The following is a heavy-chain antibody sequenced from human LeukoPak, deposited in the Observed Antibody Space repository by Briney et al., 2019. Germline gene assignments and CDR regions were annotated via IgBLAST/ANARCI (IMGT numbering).Heavy chain of an antibody. V-gene: IGHV4-34*01. J-gene: IGHJ6*03. Sequence: PSETLSLTCAVYGGSFSGYYWSWIRQPPGKGLEWTGEINHSGSTNYNPSLKSRVTISVDTSKNQFSLKLSSVTAADTAVYYCARQMVVAVYSYYYYYMDVWSKGTTVTGSS. CDR1: GGSFSGYY. CDR3: ARQMVVAVYSYYYYYMDV. D-gene: IGHD2-15*01. CDR2: INHSGST.